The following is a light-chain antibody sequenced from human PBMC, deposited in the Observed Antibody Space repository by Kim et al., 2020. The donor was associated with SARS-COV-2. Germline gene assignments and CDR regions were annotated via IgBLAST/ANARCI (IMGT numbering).Light chain of an antibody. J-gene: IGLJ3*02. CDR2: DTR. Sequence: RGTVSLTCGSSTGAVTYDHYTYWFQQKPGQAPRTLVFDTRNKHSWTPARFSGSLLGGKAALTLSGAQPEDEAEYYCLLSYSGGWVFGGGTQLTVL. CDR1: TGAVTYDHY. V-gene: IGLV7-46*01. CDR3: LLSYSGGWV.